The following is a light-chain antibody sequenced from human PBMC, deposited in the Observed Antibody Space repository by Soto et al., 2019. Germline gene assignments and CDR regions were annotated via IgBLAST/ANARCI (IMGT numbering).Light chain of an antibody. Sequence: EIVLTQSPRTLSLSPGERATLSCRTSQSVSSSYLAWYQQKPGQAPRLLIYGASSRATGIPDRFSGSGSETEFTLTISRLQPDDFATYFCHSRAFGQGTRLEIK. V-gene: IGKV3-20*01. J-gene: IGKJ5*01. CDR1: QSVSSSY. CDR2: GAS. CDR3: HSRA.